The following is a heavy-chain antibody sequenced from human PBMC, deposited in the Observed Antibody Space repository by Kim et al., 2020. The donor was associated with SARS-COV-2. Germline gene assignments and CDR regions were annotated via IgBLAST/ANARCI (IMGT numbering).Heavy chain of an antibody. V-gene: IGHV4-59*01. Sequence: SETLSLTCSVSGGFISSYYWSWIRQPPGKGLEWIGYIYYSGSTNYNPSLKSRVAISVDTSMNKFSLKLSSVTAADTAVYYCARLHPDAFDIWGQGTLVTVSS. CDR2: IYYSGST. J-gene: IGHJ3*02. D-gene: IGHD4-4*01. CDR3: ARLHPDAFDI. CDR1: GGFISSYY.